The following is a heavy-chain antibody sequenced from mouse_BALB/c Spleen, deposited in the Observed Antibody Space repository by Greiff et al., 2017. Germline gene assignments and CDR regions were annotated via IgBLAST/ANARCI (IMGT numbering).Heavy chain of an antibody. V-gene: IGHV1-87*01. CDR1: GYTFTSYW. CDR2: IYPGDGDT. J-gene: IGHJ4*01. CDR3: GRGRDGKGAMDY. D-gene: IGHD2-1*01. Sequence: QVQLQQSGTVLARPGASVKMSCKASGYTFTSYWMQWVKQRPGQGLEWIGAIYPGDGDTRYTQKFKGKATLTANKSSSTAYMQLSSLAYEDSAVYYSGRGRDGKGAMDYWGQGTSVTVAS.